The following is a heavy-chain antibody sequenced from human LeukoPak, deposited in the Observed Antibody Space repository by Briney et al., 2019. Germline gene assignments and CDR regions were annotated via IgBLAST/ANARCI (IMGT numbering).Heavy chain of an antibody. Sequence: GGSLRLSCAVSGNYWMHWVRQAPGKGLVWVSHINSDGSWTSYADSVKGRFTNSKDNAKNTVYLQMNSLRAEDTAVYYCVSFYETYWGRGTLVTVSS. J-gene: IGHJ4*02. CDR3: VSFYETY. CDR2: INSDGSWT. CDR1: GNYW. D-gene: IGHD2/OR15-2a*01. V-gene: IGHV3-74*01.